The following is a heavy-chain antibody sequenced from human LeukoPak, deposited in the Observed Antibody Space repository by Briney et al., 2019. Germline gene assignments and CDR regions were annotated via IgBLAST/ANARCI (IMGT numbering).Heavy chain of an antibody. J-gene: IGHJ4*02. CDR3: ASPPPEISGVAAFDY. CDR1: GGTFSSYA. CDR2: IIPIFGTA. Sequence: SVKVSCEASGGTFSSYATSWVRQAPGQGLEWMGGIIPIFGTANYAQKFQGRVTITADESTSTAYMELSSLRSEDTAVYYCASPPPEISGVAAFDYWGQGTLVTVSS. V-gene: IGHV1-69*13. D-gene: IGHD3-3*01.